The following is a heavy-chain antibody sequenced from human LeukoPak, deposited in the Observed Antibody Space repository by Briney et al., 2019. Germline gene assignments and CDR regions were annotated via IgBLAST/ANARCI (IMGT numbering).Heavy chain of an antibody. CDR2: IYYSGST. D-gene: IGHD3-10*01. V-gene: IGHV4-31*03. Sequence: PSETMSLTCTVSGGSISSGGYYWSWICQHPGKGLEWIGYIYYSGSTYYNPSLKSRVAISVDTSKNQFSLKLSSVTAADTAVYYCARARFRELSKPYFDYWGQGTLVTVSS. CDR3: ARARFRELSKPYFDY. CDR1: GGSISSGGYY. J-gene: IGHJ4*02.